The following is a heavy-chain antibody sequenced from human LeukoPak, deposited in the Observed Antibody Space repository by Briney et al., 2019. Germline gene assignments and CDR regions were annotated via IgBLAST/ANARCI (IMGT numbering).Heavy chain of an antibody. D-gene: IGHD5-12*01. J-gene: IGHJ4*02. V-gene: IGHV4-39*07. Sequence: SETLSLTCTVSGGSISSSSYYWGWIRQPPGKGLEWIGSIYYSGSTYYNPSLKSRVTISVDTSKNQFSLKLRSVTAADTAVYYCARVSGYDWESFYDYWGQGTLVTVSS. CDR1: GGSISSSSYY. CDR3: ARVSGYDWESFYDY. CDR2: IYYSGST.